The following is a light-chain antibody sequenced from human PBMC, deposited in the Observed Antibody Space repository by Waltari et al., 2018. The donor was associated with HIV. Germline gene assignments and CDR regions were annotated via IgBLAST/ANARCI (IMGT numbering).Light chain of an antibody. J-gene: IGLJ2*01. CDR1: SSDLGRYNY. CDR3: CSNAGSHVV. Sequence: QSALTQPRSVSGSPGQSVTIPCTGISSDLGRYNYVSCYQQDPGKAPKLMLFDVNKRPSGVPARFSGSKSGNTASLTISGLQAEDEADYYCCSNAGSHVVFGGGTKVTVL. CDR2: DVN. V-gene: IGLV2-11*01.